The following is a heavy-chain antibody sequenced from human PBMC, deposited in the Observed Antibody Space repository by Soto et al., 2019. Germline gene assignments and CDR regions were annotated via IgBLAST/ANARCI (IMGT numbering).Heavy chain of an antibody. J-gene: IGHJ5*02. CDR1: GFTFSNYA. V-gene: IGHV3-23*01. CDR2: LSDGGGST. Sequence: EVQLLESGGGLVQPGGSLRLSCAASGFTFSNYAMSWVRQAPGKGLEWVSGLSDGGGSTFYADSVKGRFTISRDNAKNTLYLQMSSRRAEDTAVYYWAQEGTTSPYNWFDPWGPGTLVTVSS. D-gene: IGHD2-2*01. CDR3: AQEGTTSPYNWFDP.